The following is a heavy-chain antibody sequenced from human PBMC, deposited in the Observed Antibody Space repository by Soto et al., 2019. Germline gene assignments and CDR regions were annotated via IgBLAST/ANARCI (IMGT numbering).Heavy chain of an antibody. D-gene: IGHD4-17*01. J-gene: IGHJ4*02. CDR1: GGSISGYY. Sequence: QVQLQESGPGLVKPSETLSLTCTVSGGSISGYYWSWVRQPPGKGLEWIGDIYYSGNTNYNPSLKRRVTISLDTSKSQSSLKLSSVTAADTAVYYCARHQGEYGDYYFDYRGQGTLVTVS. CDR3: ARHQGEYGDYYFDY. CDR2: IYYSGNT. V-gene: IGHV4-59*08.